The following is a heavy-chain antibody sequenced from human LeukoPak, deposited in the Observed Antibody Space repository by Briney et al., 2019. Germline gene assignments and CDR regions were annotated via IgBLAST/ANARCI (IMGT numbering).Heavy chain of an antibody. J-gene: IGHJ3*02. D-gene: IGHD4-17*01. CDR3: ASTTGRRRAFDI. CDR1: GGSISIGDYY. V-gene: IGHV4-30-4*01. Sequence: SQTLSLTCTVSGGSISIGDYYWSWIRQPPGKGLEWIGYIYYSGSTYYNPSLKSRVTISVDTSKNQFSLKLSSVTAADTAVYYCASTTGRRRAFDIWGQGTMVTVSS. CDR2: IYYSGST.